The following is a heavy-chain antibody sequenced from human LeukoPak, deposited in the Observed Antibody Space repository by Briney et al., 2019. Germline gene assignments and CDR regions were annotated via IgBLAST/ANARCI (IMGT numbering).Heavy chain of an antibody. Sequence: SETLSPTCAVSGGSISSSNWWSWVRQPPGKGLEWIGEIYHSGSTNYNPSLKSRVTISVDKSKNQFSLKLSSVTAADTAVYYCASSESDTAMVTRYWGQGTLVTVSS. CDR2: IYHSGST. CDR1: GGSISSSNW. CDR3: ASSESDTAMVTRY. J-gene: IGHJ4*02. V-gene: IGHV4-4*02. D-gene: IGHD5-18*01.